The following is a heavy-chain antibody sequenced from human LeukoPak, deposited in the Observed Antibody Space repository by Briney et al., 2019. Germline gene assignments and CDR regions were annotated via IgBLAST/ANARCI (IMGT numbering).Heavy chain of an antibody. J-gene: IGHJ3*02. CDR3: ARDQAVEAFDI. CDR2: IIPIFGTA. CDR1: GGTFSSYA. Sequence: ASVKVSCKASGGTFSSYAIIWVRQAPGQGLEWMGGIIPIFGTANYAQKFQGRVTITADESTSTAYMELSSLRSEDTAVYYCARDQAVEAFDIWGQGTMVTVSS. D-gene: IGHD5-24*01. V-gene: IGHV1-69*13.